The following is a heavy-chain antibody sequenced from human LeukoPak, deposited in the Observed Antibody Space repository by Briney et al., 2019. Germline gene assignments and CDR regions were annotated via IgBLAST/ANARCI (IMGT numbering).Heavy chain of an antibody. D-gene: IGHD4-17*01. CDR2: IYYSGST. J-gene: IGHJ5*02. Sequence: PSEALSLTCTVSGGSISSYYWSWIRQPPGKGLEWIGYIYYSGSTNYNPSLKSRVTISVDTSKNQFPLKLSSVTAADTAVYYCARDSTVTGFDPWGQGTLVTVSS. V-gene: IGHV4-59*01. CDR1: GGSISSYY. CDR3: ARDSTVTGFDP.